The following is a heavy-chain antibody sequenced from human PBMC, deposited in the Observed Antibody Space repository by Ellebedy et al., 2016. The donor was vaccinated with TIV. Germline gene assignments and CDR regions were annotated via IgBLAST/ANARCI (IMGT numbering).Heavy chain of an antibody. CDR2: INPSGGST. J-gene: IGHJ6*02. D-gene: IGHD1-26*01. V-gene: IGHV1-46*01. CDR3: ARDSNTWELHDYYYGMDV. Sequence: AASVKVSCKASGYTFTSYYMHWVRQAPGQGLEWMGIINPSGGSTSYAQKFQGRVTMTRDTSTSTVYMELSSLRSEDTAVYYCARDSNTWELHDYYYGMDVWGQGTTVTVSS. CDR1: GYTFTSYY.